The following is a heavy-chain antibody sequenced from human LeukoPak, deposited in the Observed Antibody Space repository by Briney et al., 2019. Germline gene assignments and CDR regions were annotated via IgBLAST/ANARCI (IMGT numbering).Heavy chain of an antibody. CDR3: ARSGGLWLLTYYFDY. J-gene: IGHJ4*02. D-gene: IGHD3-22*01. Sequence: GGSLRLFCAASGFTFSDYYMSWIRPAPGKGLEWVSYISSSGSTIYYADSVKGRFTISRDNAKNSLYLQMNSLRAEDTAVYYCARSGGLWLLTYYFDYWGQGTLVTVSS. CDR2: ISSSGSTI. V-gene: IGHV3-11*04. CDR1: GFTFSDYY.